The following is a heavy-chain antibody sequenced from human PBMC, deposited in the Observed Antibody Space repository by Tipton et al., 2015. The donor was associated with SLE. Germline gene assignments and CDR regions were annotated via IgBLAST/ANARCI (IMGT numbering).Heavy chain of an antibody. D-gene: IGHD3-22*01. J-gene: IGHJ2*01. CDR2: INHSGST. CDR3: ARSYYDSSGYYRYWYFDL. Sequence: TLSLTCAVYGGSFSGYYWSWIRQPPGKGLEWIGEINHSGSTNYNPSLKSRVTISVDTSKNQFSLKLSSVTAPDTAVYYCARSYYDSSGYYRYWYFDLWGRGALVTVSS. V-gene: IGHV4-34*01. CDR1: GGSFSGYY.